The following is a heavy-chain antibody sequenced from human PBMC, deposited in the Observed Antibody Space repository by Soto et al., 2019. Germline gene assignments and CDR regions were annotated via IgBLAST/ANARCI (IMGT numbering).Heavy chain of an antibody. CDR1: GYAFTNYA. CDR3: ARDSTRAYSGIYYSHTDAFEI. Sequence: QVQLVQSGAEVKKPGASVKVSCKASGYAFTNYAISWLRQAPGLGLEWVGWVSSYNDNTHYAQKFQGRVTMTTDTATNTAYMELTSLTSDDTAVYSCARDSTRAYSGIYYSHTDAFEIWGQGTMGAVSS. CDR2: VSSYNDNT. V-gene: IGHV1-18*01. J-gene: IGHJ3*02. D-gene: IGHD1-26*01.